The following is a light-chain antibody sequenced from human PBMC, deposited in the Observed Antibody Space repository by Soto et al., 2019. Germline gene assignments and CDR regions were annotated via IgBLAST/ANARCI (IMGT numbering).Light chain of an antibody. J-gene: IGKJ5*01. CDR1: QSVSSN. Sequence: EIVMTQSPATLSVSPGERATLSCRASQSVSSNLAWYQQKPGQAPRLLIYGASTRATGIPARFSGSGSGTEFTLTISSLQSEDFAVYYYQQNNNWLPVTFGQGTRLEIK. V-gene: IGKV3-15*01. CDR2: GAS. CDR3: QQNNNWLPVT.